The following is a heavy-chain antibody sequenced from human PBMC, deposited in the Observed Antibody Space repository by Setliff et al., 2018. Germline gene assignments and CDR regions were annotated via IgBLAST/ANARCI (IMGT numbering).Heavy chain of an antibody. J-gene: IGHJ4*02. Sequence: GGSLRLSCAASGFTFSSYRMHWVRQAPGKGLEWVAVIWDDGGNKYHADSVKGRFTISRDKSENTLYLQMNSLRAEDTAVYYCARSETCHSTHCSPYDYWGQGTPVTVSS. CDR3: ARSETCHSTHCSPYDY. V-gene: IGHV3-33*08. D-gene: IGHD2-2*01. CDR1: GFTFSSYR. CDR2: IWDDGGNK.